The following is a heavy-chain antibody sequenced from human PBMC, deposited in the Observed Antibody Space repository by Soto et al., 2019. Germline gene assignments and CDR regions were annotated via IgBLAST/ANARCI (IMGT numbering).Heavy chain of an antibody. V-gene: IGHV1-8*01. J-gene: IGHJ6*02. Sequence: GASVKVSCKASGYTFTSYDINWVRQATGQGLEWMGWMNPNSGNTGYAQKFQGRVTMTRNTSISTAYMELSSLRSEDTAVYYCARGWSSSSYYYYGMDVWGXGXTVTVSS. CDR1: GYTFTSYD. CDR2: MNPNSGNT. CDR3: ARGWSSSSYYYYGMDV. D-gene: IGHD6-6*01.